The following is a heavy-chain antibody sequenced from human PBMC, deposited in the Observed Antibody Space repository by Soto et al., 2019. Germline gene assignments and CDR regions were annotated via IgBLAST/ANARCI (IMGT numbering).Heavy chain of an antibody. CDR2: IKQDGSEK. Sequence: HPGGSLRLSCADSGFTFSSYWMSWVRQAPGKGLEWVANIKQDGSEKYYVDSVKGRFTISRDNAKNSLYLQMNSLRADDTAVYYCARESEDLTSNFDYWGQGTLVTVSS. V-gene: IGHV3-7*01. CDR1: GFTFSSYW. CDR3: ARESEDLTSNFDY. J-gene: IGHJ4*02.